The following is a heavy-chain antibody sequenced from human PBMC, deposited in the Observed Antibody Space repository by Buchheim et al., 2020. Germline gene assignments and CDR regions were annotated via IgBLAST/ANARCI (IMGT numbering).Heavy chain of an antibody. CDR3: ARDKYSSSWYRQDWFDP. J-gene: IGHJ5*02. CDR2: ISSSSSYT. Sequence: QVQLVGSGGGLVKPGGSLRLSCAASGFTFSDYYMSWIRQAPGKGLEWVSYISSSSSYTNYADSVKGRFTISRDNAKNSLYLQMNSLRAEDTAVYYCARDKYSSSWYRQDWFDPWGQGTL. V-gene: IGHV3-11*06. D-gene: IGHD6-13*01. CDR1: GFTFSDYY.